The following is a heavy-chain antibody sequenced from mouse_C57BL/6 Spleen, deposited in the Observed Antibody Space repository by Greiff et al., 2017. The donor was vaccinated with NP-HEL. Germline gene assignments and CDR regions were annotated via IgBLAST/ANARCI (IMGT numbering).Heavy chain of an antibody. V-gene: IGHV5-17*01. CDR2: ISSGSSTI. J-gene: IGHJ3*01. CDR3: AREGDDYDAWFAY. Sequence: EVKLVESGGGLVKPGGSLKLSCAASGFTFSDYGMHWVRQAPEKGLEWVAYISSGSSTIYYADTVKGRFTISRDNAKNTLFLQMTSLRSEDTAMYYCAREGDDYDAWFAYWGQGTLVTVSA. D-gene: IGHD2-4*01. CDR1: GFTFSDYG.